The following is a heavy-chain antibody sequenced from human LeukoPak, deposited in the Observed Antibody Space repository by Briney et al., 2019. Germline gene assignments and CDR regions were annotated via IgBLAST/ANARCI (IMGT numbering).Heavy chain of an antibody. D-gene: IGHD3-16*01. CDR2: IYTSGST. Sequence: SETLSLTCTVSGGSISSYYWSWIRQPAGKGLEWIGRIYTSGSTNYNPSLKSRVTISVDTSKNQFSLKLSSVTAADTAVYYCARVTSFANYYYYYMDVWGKGTTVTVSS. CDR3: ARVTSFANYYYYYMDV. V-gene: IGHV4-4*07. CDR1: GGSISSYY. J-gene: IGHJ6*03.